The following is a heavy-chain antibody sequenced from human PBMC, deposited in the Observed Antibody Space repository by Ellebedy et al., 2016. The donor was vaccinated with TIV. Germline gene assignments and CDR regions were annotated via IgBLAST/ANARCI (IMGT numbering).Heavy chain of an antibody. D-gene: IGHD3-22*01. J-gene: IGHJ2*01. Sequence: GESLKISXAASGFTFSSYAMSWVRQAPGKGLEWVSAISGSGGSTYYADSVKGRFTISRDNSKNTLYLQMNSLRAEDTAVYYCARVSGNYDSSGYVGYFDLWGRGTLVTVSS. CDR3: ARVSGNYDSSGYVGYFDL. V-gene: IGHV3-23*01. CDR2: ISGSGGST. CDR1: GFTFSSYA.